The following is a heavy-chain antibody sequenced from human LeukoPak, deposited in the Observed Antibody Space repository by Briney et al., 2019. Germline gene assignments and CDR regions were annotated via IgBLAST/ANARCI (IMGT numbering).Heavy chain of an antibody. CDR3: ARVDYSSSSFYFDY. D-gene: IGHD6-6*01. Sequence: PGGSLRLSCAASGFTFSSYSMNWVRQAPGKGLEWVSSISSSSSYIYYADSVKGRFTISRDNAKNSPYLQMNSLRAEDTAVYYCARVDYSSSSFYFDYWGQGTLVTASS. CDR1: GFTFSSYS. CDR2: ISSSSSYI. J-gene: IGHJ4*02. V-gene: IGHV3-21*01.